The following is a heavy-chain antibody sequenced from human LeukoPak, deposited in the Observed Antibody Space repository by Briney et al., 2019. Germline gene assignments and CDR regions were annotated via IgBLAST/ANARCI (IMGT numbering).Heavy chain of an antibody. Sequence: SETLSLTCTVSGGSISSSSYYWGWIRQPPGKGLEWIGSIYYSGSTYYNPSLKSRVTISVDTSKNQFSLKLSSVTAADTAVYYCARGYYYYDSSGYSNWFDPGGQGTLVTVSS. CDR2: IYYSGST. CDR3: ARGYYYYDSSGYSNWFDP. CDR1: GGSISSSSYY. V-gene: IGHV4-39*01. J-gene: IGHJ5*02. D-gene: IGHD3-22*01.